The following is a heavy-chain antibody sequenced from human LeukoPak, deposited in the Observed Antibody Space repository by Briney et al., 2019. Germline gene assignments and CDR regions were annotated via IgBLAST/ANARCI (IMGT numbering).Heavy chain of an antibody. CDR3: AKHYYTSGYYGALDI. CDR1: GFTVSSNY. D-gene: IGHD3-22*01. CDR2: IYSGGST. Sequence: PGRSLRLSCAASGFTVSSNYMSWVRQAPGKGLEWVSVIYSGGSTYYADSVKGRFTISRDNSKNTLYLQMNSLRAEDTAVYYCAKHYYTSGYYGALDIWGQGTTVTVSA. J-gene: IGHJ3*02. V-gene: IGHV3-66*01.